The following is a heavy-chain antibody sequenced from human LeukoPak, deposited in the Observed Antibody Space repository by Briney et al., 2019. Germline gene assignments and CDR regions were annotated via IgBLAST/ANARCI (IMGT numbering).Heavy chain of an antibody. CDR3: APRKYGSGSYYRH. CDR2: ISAYNGNT. D-gene: IGHD3-10*01. J-gene: IGHJ4*02. CDR1: GYTFTSYG. V-gene: IGHV1-18*01. Sequence: GASVKVSCKASGYTFTSYGISWVRQAPGQGLEWMGWISAYNGNTNYAQKLQGRVTMTEDTSTDTAYMELSSLRSEDTAVYYCAPRKYGSGSYYRHWGQGTLVTVSS.